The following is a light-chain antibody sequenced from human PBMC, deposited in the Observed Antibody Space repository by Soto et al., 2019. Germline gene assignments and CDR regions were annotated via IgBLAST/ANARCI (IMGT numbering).Light chain of an antibody. J-gene: IGKJ5*01. Sequence: DIQMTQSPSSLSASVGDRVTITCQASQDISNFLNWYQQKPEKGPKVLIYDASKLETGVPSRFSGSGSGTVFTFTISSLQPEDIATYYCQQYDTLITFGQGTRLEIK. CDR1: QDISNF. CDR3: QQYDTLIT. V-gene: IGKV1-33*01. CDR2: DAS.